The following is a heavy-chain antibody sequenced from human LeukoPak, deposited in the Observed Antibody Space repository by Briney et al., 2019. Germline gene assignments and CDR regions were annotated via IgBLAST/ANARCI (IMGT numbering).Heavy chain of an antibody. CDR3: AKDRARGGTTDFDY. Sequence: PGGSLRLSCAASGFTFSTYAMSWVRQAPGKGLEWVSAISGSADSTYYADSVKGQFAISRDNSKNTLYLQMNSLRAEDTAVYFCAKDRARGGTTDFDYWGQGTQVTVSS. D-gene: IGHD1-7*01. J-gene: IGHJ4*02. CDR1: GFTFSTYA. CDR2: ISGSADST. V-gene: IGHV3-23*01.